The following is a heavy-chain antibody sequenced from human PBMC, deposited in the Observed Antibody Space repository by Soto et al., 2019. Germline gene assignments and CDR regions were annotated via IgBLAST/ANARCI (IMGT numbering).Heavy chain of an antibody. Sequence: ASVKVSCKASGYTFTSYGISWVRQAPGQGLEWMGWISAYNGNTNYAQKLQGRVTMTTDTSTSTAYMELSSLRSDDTAVYYCARGSCSSTSCYGWFDPWGQGNLVTVSS. D-gene: IGHD2-2*01. V-gene: IGHV1-18*01. CDR2: ISAYNGNT. CDR3: ARGSCSSTSCYGWFDP. J-gene: IGHJ5*02. CDR1: GYTFTSYG.